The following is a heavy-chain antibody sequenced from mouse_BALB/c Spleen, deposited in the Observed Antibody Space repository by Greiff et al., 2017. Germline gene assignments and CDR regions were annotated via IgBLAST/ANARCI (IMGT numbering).Heavy chain of an antibody. V-gene: IGHV3-2*02. Sequence: EVKLMESGPGLVKPSQSLSLTCTVTGYSITSDYAWNWIRQFPGNKLEWMGYISYSGSTSYNPSLKSRISITRDTSKNQFFLQLNSVTTEDTATYYCARRDPTGNWFAYWGQGTLVTVSA. J-gene: IGHJ3*01. D-gene: IGHD4-1*01. CDR1: GYSITSDYA. CDR2: ISYSGST. CDR3: ARRDPTGNWFAY.